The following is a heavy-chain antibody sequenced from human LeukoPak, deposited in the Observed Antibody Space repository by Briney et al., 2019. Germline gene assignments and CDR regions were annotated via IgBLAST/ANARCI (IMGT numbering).Heavy chain of an antibody. D-gene: IGHD3-22*01. V-gene: IGHV4-30-4*01. J-gene: IGHJ5*02. Sequence: SQTLSLTCTVSGGSISSGDYYWSRIRQPPGKGLEWIAYMYYSGSTYYNPSLKSRVTMSADTSKNQLSLKLSSVTAADTAVYYCARPYYYDSRIDPWGQGILDTVSS. CDR1: GGSISSGDYY. CDR2: MYYSGST. CDR3: ARPYYYDSRIDP.